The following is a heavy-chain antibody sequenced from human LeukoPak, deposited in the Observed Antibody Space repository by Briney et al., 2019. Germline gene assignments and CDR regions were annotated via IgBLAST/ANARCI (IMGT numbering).Heavy chain of an antibody. CDR2: INHSGST. V-gene: IGHV4-34*01. CDR1: GGSFSGYY. Sequence: SETLSLTCAVYGGSFSGYYWSWIRQPPGKGLEWIGEINHSGSTNYNPSLKSRVTISVDTSKNQFSLKLSSVTAADTAVYYCARWIAAAAPFDYWGQGTLVTVSS. D-gene: IGHD6-13*01. CDR3: ARWIAAAAPFDY. J-gene: IGHJ4*02.